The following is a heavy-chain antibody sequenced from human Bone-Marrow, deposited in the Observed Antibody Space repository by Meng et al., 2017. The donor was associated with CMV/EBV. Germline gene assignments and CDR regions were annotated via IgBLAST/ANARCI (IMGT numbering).Heavy chain of an antibody. V-gene: IGHV1-69*05. J-gene: IGHJ6*02. D-gene: IGHD2-2*02. CDR3: ARGDIVVVPAAIISSHLYYYGMDV. CDR2: IIPIFGTA. CDR1: GGTFSSYA. Sequence: SVKVSCKASGGTFSSYAISWVRQAPGQGLEWMGGIIPIFGTANYAQKFQGRVTITTDESTSTAYMELSSLRSEDTAVYYCARGDIVVVPAAIISSHLYYYGMDVWGQGTTVTVYS.